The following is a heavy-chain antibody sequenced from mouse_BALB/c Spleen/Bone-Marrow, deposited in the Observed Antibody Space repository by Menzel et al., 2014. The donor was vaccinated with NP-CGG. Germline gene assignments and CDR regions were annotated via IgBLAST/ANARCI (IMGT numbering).Heavy chain of an antibody. J-gene: IGHJ2*01. D-gene: IGHD2-1*01. V-gene: IGHV1-31*01. CDR3: AEGGYGNVFDY. CDR1: GYSFTGYY. CDR2: INPYNGAT. Sequence: VQLQQSGPELVKPGASVKISCKASGYSFTGYYMHWVKQSHVESLEWIGRINPYNGATSYNQNFKDKASLTVDKSSSTAYMELHSLTSEDSAVYYCAEGGYGNVFDYWGQGTTLTVSS.